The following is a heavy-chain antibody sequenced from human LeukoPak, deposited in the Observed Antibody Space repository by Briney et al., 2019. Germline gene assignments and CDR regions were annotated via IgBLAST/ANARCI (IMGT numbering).Heavy chain of an antibody. Sequence: PGGSLRLSCAASGFTFSRYSMHWVRQSPGKGLQWVASIWSDRSNTYYEDSVKGRFTISRDKSKNMVYLEMNSLRADDTAVYYCARGMKEGYSYDMDLKWYFDYWGQGNLVTVSS. V-gene: IGHV3-33*01. CDR2: IWSDRSNT. D-gene: IGHD5-18*01. CDR3: ARGMKEGYSYDMDLKWYFDY. J-gene: IGHJ4*02. CDR1: GFTFSRYS.